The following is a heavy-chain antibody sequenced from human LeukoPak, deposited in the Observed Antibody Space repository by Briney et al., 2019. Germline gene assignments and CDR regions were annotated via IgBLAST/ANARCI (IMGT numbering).Heavy chain of an antibody. Sequence: SETLSLTCAVYGGSFSGYYWSWIRQPPGKGLEWIGEINHRGSTNYNPSLKSRVTISVDTSKNQFSLKLSSVTAADTAVYYCARGHQNYYPEDYWGQGTLVTVSS. CDR3: ARGHQNYYPEDY. CDR1: GGSFSGYY. CDR2: INHRGST. J-gene: IGHJ4*02. V-gene: IGHV4-34*01. D-gene: IGHD3-22*01.